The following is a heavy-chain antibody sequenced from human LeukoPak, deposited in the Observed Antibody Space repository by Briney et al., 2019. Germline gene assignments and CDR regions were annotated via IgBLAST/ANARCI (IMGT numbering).Heavy chain of an antibody. CDR1: GFTFSSNA. V-gene: IGHV3-23*01. CDR2: IGTSVSDT. Sequence: GSLRLSCAASGFTFSSNALSWVRQAPGKGLEWVSVIGTSVSDTYYADSVKGRFTISRDNSKNTVYLQLNSLRAEDTAVYYCAKRVAAPGRTYYFDNWGQGTLVIVSS. D-gene: IGHD6-13*01. J-gene: IGHJ4*02. CDR3: AKRVAAPGRTYYFDN.